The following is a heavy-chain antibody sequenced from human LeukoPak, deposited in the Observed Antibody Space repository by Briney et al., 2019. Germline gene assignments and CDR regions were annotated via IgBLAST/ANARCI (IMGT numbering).Heavy chain of an antibody. CDR1: GFTFGSCA. CDR2: ISGTGGST. Sequence: GGSLRLSCAASGFTFGSCAMSWVRQAPGKGLECVSTISGTGGSTYYADSVKGRFTISRDNSKNTLYLQMSSLRAEDTAIYYCARDREWLRPQDYWGQGTLVTVSS. CDR3: ARDREWLRPQDY. D-gene: IGHD5-12*01. J-gene: IGHJ4*02. V-gene: IGHV3-23*01.